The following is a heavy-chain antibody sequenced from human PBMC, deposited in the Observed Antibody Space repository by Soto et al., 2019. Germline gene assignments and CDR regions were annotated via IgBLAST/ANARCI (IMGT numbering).Heavy chain of an antibody. CDR2: FYYSENT. CDR3: AKLAGYCSGNSCHGDYAMDV. J-gene: IGHJ6*02. CDR1: GGSISSKSYS. Sequence: QLLESGPGLLKPSETLSLTCSVSGGSISSKSYSWGWIRQPPGKGLEWIGTFYYSENTYYNPSLKSRVTISVETSKNQFSLKLSSVPAADTAGYYCAKLAGYCSGNSCHGDYAMDVWGQGTTVTVSS. V-gene: IGHV4-39*01. D-gene: IGHD2-15*01.